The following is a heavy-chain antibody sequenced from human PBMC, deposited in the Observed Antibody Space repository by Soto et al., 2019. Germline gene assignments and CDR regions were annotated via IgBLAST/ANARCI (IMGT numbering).Heavy chain of an antibody. V-gene: IGHV4-39*01. CDR1: GDSISTSSYY. J-gene: IGHJ4*02. Sequence: QLQLQESGPGLLRPSETLTLTCTVSGDSISTSSYYWGWVRQPPGKGLEWIGTIYHSGSTFYKPSLRSRVTLSVDTSRNQFSLKVNSVTAADTATYYCVRETGGAIDYWGQGILVTVSS. CDR2: IYHSGST. D-gene: IGHD1-26*01. CDR3: VRETGGAIDY.